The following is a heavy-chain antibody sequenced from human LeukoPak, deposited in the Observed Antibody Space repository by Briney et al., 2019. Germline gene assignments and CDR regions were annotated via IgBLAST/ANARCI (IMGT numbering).Heavy chain of an antibody. Sequence: SETLSLTCTVPGGSISSYYWSWIRQTPGKGLEWIGYIYYSGSTNYNPSLKSRVTISVDTSKNQFSLKLSSVTAADTAVYYCARHYYGSGSYYSHGMDVWGQGTTVTVSS. D-gene: IGHD3-10*01. CDR3: ARHYYGSGSYYSHGMDV. J-gene: IGHJ6*02. CDR1: GGSISSYY. V-gene: IGHV4-59*08. CDR2: IYYSGST.